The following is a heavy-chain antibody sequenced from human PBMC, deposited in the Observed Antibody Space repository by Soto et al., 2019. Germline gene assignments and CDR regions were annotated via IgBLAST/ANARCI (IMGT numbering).Heavy chain of an antibody. CDR2: ISAYNGNT. CDR1: GYTFTSYG. CDR3: ARDWARDIVVVPAAISGDY. J-gene: IGHJ4*02. V-gene: IGHV1-18*01. Sequence: GASVKVSCKASGYTFTSYGISWVRQAPGQGLEWMGWISAYNGNTNYAQKLQGRVTMTTDTSTSTAYMELRSLRSDDTAVYYCARDWARDIVVVPAAISGDYWGQGTLVTVSS. D-gene: IGHD2-2*01.